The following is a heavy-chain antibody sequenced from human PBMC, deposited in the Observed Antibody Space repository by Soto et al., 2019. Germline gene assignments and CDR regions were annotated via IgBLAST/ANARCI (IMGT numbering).Heavy chain of an antibody. CDR2: ISGSGGNT. CDR1: GFTFISYA. V-gene: IGHV3-23*01. CDR3: ASGRQQSVIRQGMDF. D-gene: IGHD2-21*01. Sequence: GGSLRLSCAASGFTFISYAMSWFRQAPGKGLECVSVISGSGGNTYYADSMKGRFTISRDTSKNTLYLQMNSLRAEDTAVYYCASGRQQSVIRQGMDFSGQGTTVTVSS. J-gene: IGHJ6*02.